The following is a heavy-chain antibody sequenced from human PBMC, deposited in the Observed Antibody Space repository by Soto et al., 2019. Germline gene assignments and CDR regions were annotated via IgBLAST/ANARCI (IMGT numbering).Heavy chain of an antibody. J-gene: IGHJ4*02. D-gene: IGHD5-12*01. CDR3: AAGGGLPRYY. CDR2: IYHNGST. CDR1: GGSISSGGYS. V-gene: IGHV4-30-2*01. Sequence: QLQLQESGSGLVKPSQTLSLTCAVSGGSISSGGYSWSWIRQPPGKGLEWIGYIYHNGSTYYNPSPKSRVTISVDRSKNQVSLKLSSVTAADTAVYYCAAGGGLPRYYWGQGTLVTVSS.